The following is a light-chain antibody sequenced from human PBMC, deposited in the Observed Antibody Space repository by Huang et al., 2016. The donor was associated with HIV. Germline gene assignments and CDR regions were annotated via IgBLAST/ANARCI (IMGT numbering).Light chain of an antibody. CDR2: GAS. J-gene: IGKJ5*01. V-gene: IGKV1-16*02. CDR1: QGISTS. CDR3: QQYKSYPIT. Sequence: DIQMTQSPPSLSASIGDTVTLSCRASQGISTSVAWFQQKPGKPPKSLIYGASTLQSGVPSKFNGSGSGTDFTLTISSLQPEDFAIYYCQQYKSYPITFGQGTRLEI.